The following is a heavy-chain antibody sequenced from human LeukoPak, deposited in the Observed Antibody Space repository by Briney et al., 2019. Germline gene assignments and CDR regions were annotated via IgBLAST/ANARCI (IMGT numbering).Heavy chain of an antibody. Sequence: GGSLRLSCAASGFTFSSYEMNRVRQAPGKGLEWVSYISSSGSTTHYADSVKGRFTISRDNAKNSLYLQMNSLRAEDTAVYYCARDNYDSSGYYFDWGQGTLVTVSS. CDR3: ARDNYDSSGYYFD. CDR2: ISSSGSTT. CDR1: GFTFSSYE. J-gene: IGHJ4*02. V-gene: IGHV3-48*03. D-gene: IGHD3-22*01.